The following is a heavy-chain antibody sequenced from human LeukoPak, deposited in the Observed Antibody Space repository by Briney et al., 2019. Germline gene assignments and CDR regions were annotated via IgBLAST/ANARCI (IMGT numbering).Heavy chain of an antibody. Sequence: GGSLRLSCAASGFTFSSYSMNWVRQAPGKGLEWVSSISNSGSYIYYADSLKGRFTISRDNAKNSLYLQMNSLRAEDTAVYYCARTADYSLYGDFDYWGQGNLVTVSS. J-gene: IGHJ4*02. CDR2: ISNSGSYI. V-gene: IGHV3-21*01. CDR3: ARTADYSLYGDFDY. CDR1: GFTFSSYS. D-gene: IGHD4-11*01.